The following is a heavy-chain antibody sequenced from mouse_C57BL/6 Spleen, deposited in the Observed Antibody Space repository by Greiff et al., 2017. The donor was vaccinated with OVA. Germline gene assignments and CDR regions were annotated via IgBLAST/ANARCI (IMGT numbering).Heavy chain of an antibody. CDR3: ARSGPYYYGSDAMDY. J-gene: IGHJ4*01. CDR2: INPSNGGT. V-gene: IGHV1-53*01. Sequence: VQLQQPGTELVKPGASVKLSCKASGYTFTSYWMHWVKQRPGQGLEWIGNINPSNGGTNYNEKFKSKATLTVDKSSSTAYMQLSSLTSEDSAVYCCARSGPYYYGSDAMDYWGQGTSVTVSS. D-gene: IGHD1-1*01. CDR1: GYTFTSYW.